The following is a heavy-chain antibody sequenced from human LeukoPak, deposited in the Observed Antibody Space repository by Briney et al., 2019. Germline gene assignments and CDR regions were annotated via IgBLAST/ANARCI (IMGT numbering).Heavy chain of an antibody. CDR3: AKNRWAARIIIDAFDI. J-gene: IGHJ3*02. Sequence: GGSLRLSCAASGFTFSSYAMSWVRQAPGKGLEWIPSIGGNGGSTYYRVSVQGRFTISRDNSKNTLYLQMNSLKVGDTAVYYCAKNRWAARIIIDAFDIWGQGTMVTVSS. D-gene: IGHD6-6*01. V-gene: IGHV3-23*01. CDR2: IGGNGGST. CDR1: GFTFSSYA.